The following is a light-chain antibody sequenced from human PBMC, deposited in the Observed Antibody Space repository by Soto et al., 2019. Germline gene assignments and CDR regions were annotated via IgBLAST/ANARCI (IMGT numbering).Light chain of an antibody. J-gene: IGLJ2*01. Sequence: QSALTQPASVSGSPGQSITISCTGTSSDVGAYDFVSWYQHYPGKAPKLVTFDVTHRPPGISDRFSGSKSASTASLTIAGLQAEDEAFYYCSSYTIRSTLVFGGGTKLTVL. CDR1: SSDVGAYDF. CDR2: DVT. V-gene: IGLV2-14*01. CDR3: SSYTIRSTLV.